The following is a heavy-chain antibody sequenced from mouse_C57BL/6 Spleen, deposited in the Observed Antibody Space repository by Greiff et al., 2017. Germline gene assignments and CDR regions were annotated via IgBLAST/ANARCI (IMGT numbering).Heavy chain of an antibody. V-gene: IGHV2-6-1*01. CDR3: ARHCRYDVNAMDY. CDR1: GFSLTSYG. J-gene: IGHJ4*01. D-gene: IGHD2-12*01. CDR2: IWSDGST. Sequence: VQLQESGPGLVAPSQSLSITCTVSGFSLTSYGVHWVRQPPGKGLEWLVVIWSDGSTTYNSALKSRLSISKDNSKSQVFLKMNSLQTDDTAMYYCARHCRYDVNAMDYWGQGTSVTVSS.